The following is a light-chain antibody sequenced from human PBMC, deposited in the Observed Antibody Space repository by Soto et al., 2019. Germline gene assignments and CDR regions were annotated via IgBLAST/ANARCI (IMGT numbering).Light chain of an antibody. CDR2: DVT. CDR3: SSYTSVNLYV. CDR1: GSGIGGYEH. J-gene: IGLJ1*01. Sequence: QSVLTQPASVSGSPGQSISISCTGTGSGIGGYEHVSWYQQHPGKAPKLIIFDVTTRPSGVSNRFFGSKSGNTASLTIAGLQPADEADYFCSSYTSVNLYVFGTGTKVTVL. V-gene: IGLV2-14*03.